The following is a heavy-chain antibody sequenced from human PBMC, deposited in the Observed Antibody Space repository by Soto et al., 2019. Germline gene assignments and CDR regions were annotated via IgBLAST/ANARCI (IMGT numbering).Heavy chain of an antibody. CDR3: ASSPRLAGADAQFAY. D-gene: IGHD6-13*01. CDR2: IGAAGNT. V-gene: IGHV3-23*01. Sequence: GGSLRLSCATTGFTFNTYAMTWVPQAPGKGLEWVPNIGAAGNTYYADSVKGRFTISRDNSKNTLYLQMNSLRAEDTAVYYCASSPRLAGADAQFAYWGQGTQVTVSS. J-gene: IGHJ4*02. CDR1: GFTFNTYA.